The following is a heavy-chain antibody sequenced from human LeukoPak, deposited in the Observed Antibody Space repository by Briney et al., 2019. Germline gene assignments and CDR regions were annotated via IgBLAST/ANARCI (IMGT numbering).Heavy chain of an antibody. CDR2: LSGSGSTI. CDR3: LIWFGEFKSRDYVDY. Sequence: GGSLRLSCAASGLSLSGSVMNWVRQAPGKGPEWLSCLSGSGSTIHYADSVKGRFTISRDNAKNSLHLQMNSLRVEDTALYFCLIWFGEFKSRDYVDYWGQGTLVSVSS. D-gene: IGHD3-10*01. V-gene: IGHV3-48*03. J-gene: IGHJ4*02. CDR1: GLSLSGSV.